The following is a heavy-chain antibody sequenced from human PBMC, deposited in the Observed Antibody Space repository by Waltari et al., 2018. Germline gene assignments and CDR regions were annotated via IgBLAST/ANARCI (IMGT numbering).Heavy chain of an antibody. D-gene: IGHD6-13*01. CDR1: GFTFSSYA. CDR2: ISYDGSNK. V-gene: IGHV3-30-3*01. Sequence: QVQLVESGGGVVQPGRSLRLSCAASGFTFSSYAMHWVRQAPGKGLEWVAVISYDGSNKYYADSMKGRFTISRDNSKNTLYLQMNSLRAEDTAVYYCARDGEYSSLDYWGQGTLVTVSS. J-gene: IGHJ4*02. CDR3: ARDGEYSSLDY.